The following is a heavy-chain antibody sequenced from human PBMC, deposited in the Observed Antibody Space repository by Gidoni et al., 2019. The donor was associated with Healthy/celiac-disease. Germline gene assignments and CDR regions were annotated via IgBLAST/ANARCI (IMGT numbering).Heavy chain of an antibody. CDR1: GYTFTSYY. CDR2: INPSGGST. Sequence: QVQLVQSGAEVKKPGASVKVSCKASGYTFTSYYMHWVRQAPGQGLEWMGIINPSGGSTSYAQKFQGRVTMTRDTSTSTVYMELSSLRSEDTAVYYCARDQRGAEERGSGGGWFDPWGQGTLVTVSS. V-gene: IGHV1-46*03. D-gene: IGHD3-10*01. J-gene: IGHJ5*02. CDR3: ARDQRGAEERGSGGGWFDP.